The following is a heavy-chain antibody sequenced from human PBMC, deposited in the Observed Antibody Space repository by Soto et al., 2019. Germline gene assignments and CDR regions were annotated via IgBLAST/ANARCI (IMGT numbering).Heavy chain of an antibody. Sequence: GGSLRLSCAASGFTFINYAMTWVRQAPGEGLEWVSTISGNGASTHYADSVKGRFSISRDNSKNTLYLQMNSLRADDTAVYYCAKDYGSSRYFFDYWGQGALVTV. V-gene: IGHV3-23*01. CDR1: GFTFINYA. CDR2: ISGNGAST. CDR3: AKDYGSSRYFFDY. D-gene: IGHD6-19*01. J-gene: IGHJ4*02.